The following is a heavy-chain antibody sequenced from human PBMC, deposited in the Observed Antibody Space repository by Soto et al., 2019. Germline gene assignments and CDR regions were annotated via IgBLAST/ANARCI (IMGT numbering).Heavy chain of an antibody. CDR2: INPSGGST. D-gene: IGHD3-22*01. CDR1: GYTFTSYY. J-gene: IGHJ5*01. Sequence: GASVKVSCKASGYTFTSYYMHWVRQAPGQGLEWMGIINPSGGSTSYAQKFQGRVTMTRDTSTSTVYMELSSLRSEDMAVYYCARLTSYYYDSSGYDSWGHGTLVTVSS. V-gene: IGHV1-46*01. CDR3: ARLTSYYYDSSGYDS.